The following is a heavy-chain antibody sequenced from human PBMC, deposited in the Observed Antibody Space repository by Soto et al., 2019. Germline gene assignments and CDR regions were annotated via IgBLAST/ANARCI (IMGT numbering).Heavy chain of an antibody. CDR1: GGTFSSYA. CDR2: IIPIFGTA. D-gene: IGHD2-15*01. Sequence: QVQLVQSGAEVKKPGSSVKVSCKASGGTFSSYAISWVRQAPGQGLEWMGGIIPIFGTANYAQKFQGRVTITADESTSTAYMELISLRSEDTAVYYCAIAEGWWQLTDYYYYGMDVWGQGTTVTVSS. CDR3: AIAEGWWQLTDYYYYGMDV. V-gene: IGHV1-69*01. J-gene: IGHJ6*02.